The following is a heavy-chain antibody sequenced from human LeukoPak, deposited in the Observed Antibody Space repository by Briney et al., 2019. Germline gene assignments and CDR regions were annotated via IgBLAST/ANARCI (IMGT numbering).Heavy chain of an antibody. D-gene: IGHD3-10*01. CDR1: GGSISSYH. V-gene: IGHV4-59*12. Sequence: PSETLSLTCTVSGGSISSYHWSWIRQPPGKGLECIGYIYYSGSTHYNPSLKSRVTISVDTSKNQFSLKLSSVTAADTAVYYCARDPLAYYYGSGSYSFDYWGQGTLVTVSS. CDR2: IYYSGST. J-gene: IGHJ4*02. CDR3: ARDPLAYYYGSGSYSFDY.